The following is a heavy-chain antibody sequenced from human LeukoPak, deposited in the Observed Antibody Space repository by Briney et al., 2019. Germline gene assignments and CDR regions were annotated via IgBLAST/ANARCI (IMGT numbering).Heavy chain of an antibody. CDR1: GGTFSSYA. CDR2: IIPILGIA. D-gene: IGHD4-23*01. Sequence: SVKVSCKASGGTFSSYAISWVRQAPGLGLEWMGRIIPILGIANYAQKFQGRVTITADKSTSTAYMELSSLRSEDTAVYYCARDQVGSTTVVTFDYWGQGTLVTVSS. J-gene: IGHJ4*02. CDR3: ARDQVGSTTVVTFDY. V-gene: IGHV1-69*04.